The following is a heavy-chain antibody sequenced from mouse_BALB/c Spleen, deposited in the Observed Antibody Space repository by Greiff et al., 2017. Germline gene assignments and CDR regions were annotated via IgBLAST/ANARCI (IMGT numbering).Heavy chain of an antibody. V-gene: IGHV2-6-7*01. D-gene: IGHD1-1*01. CDR1: GFSLTGQG. J-gene: IGHJ4*01. CDR3: GRDEYYKGAMDY. Sequence: QVQLKESGPGLVAPSQSLSITCTVSGFSLTGQGVNWVRQHPGKGLEWLGRIWGDGSTDYNSALKIRLSISKDNSKSQVVLKMHSMQTDDTARYYCGRDEYYKGAMDYWGQGTSVTVSS. CDR2: IWGDGST.